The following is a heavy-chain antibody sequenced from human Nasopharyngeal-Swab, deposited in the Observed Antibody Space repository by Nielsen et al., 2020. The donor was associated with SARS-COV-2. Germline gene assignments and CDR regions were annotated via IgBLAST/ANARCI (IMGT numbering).Heavy chain of an antibody. D-gene: IGHD4-17*01. J-gene: IGHJ6*03. Sequence: GGSLRLSCAASGFTFSSYGMHWVRHAPGKGLEWVAVISYDGSNKYYADSVKGRFTISRDNSKNTLYLQMNSLRAEDTAVYYCAKDGPLYGDYYYYYYMDVWGKGTTVTVSS. CDR1: GFTFSSYG. CDR3: AKDGPLYGDYYYYYYMDV. V-gene: IGHV3-30*18. CDR2: ISYDGSNK.